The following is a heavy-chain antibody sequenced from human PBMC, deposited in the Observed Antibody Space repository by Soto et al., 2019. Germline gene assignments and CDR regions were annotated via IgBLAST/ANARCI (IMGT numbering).Heavy chain of an antibody. J-gene: IGHJ6*03. D-gene: IGHD3-3*01. V-gene: IGHV4-39*07. CDR1: GDSIGNALYF. CDR3: ARGNFWSGYDPSYYYYMDV. CDR2: IYYRGNT. Sequence: TSETLSLTCTVSGDSIGNALYFWGWIRQPPGRGLEWIGSIYYRGNTYYNPSLKSRVTVSVDRSKNQFSLGLNSVTAADTAVYYCARGNFWSGYDPSYYYYMDVWGKGTAVTVSS.